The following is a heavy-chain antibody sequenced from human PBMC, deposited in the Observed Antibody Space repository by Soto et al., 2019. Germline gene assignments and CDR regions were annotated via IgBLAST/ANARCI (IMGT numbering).Heavy chain of an antibody. J-gene: IGHJ2*01. CDR1: GGSISSSSYY. Sequence: QLQLQESGPGLVKPSETLSLTCTVSGGSISSSSYYWGWIRQPPGKGLAWIGSIYYSGSTYYNPSLKSRVTISVDTSKNQFSLKLSSVTAADTAVYYCARHRYRVSSWTPGWYFDLWGRGTLVTVSS. V-gene: IGHV4-39*01. D-gene: IGHD6-13*01. CDR2: IYYSGST. CDR3: ARHRYRVSSWTPGWYFDL.